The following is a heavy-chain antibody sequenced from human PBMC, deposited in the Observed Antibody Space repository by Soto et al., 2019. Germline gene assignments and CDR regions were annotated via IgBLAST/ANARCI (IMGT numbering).Heavy chain of an antibody. Sequence: EVQLVESGGGLIQPGGSLRLSCAASGFTVSSNYMSWVRQAPGKGLEWVSVIYSGGSTYYADSVKGRFTISRDNSKNTLYLQMNSLRAADTAVYYCARDLRTLYGMDVWGKGTTVTVSS. V-gene: IGHV3-53*01. J-gene: IGHJ6*04. CDR1: GFTVSSNY. CDR2: IYSGGST. CDR3: ARDLRTLYGMDV.